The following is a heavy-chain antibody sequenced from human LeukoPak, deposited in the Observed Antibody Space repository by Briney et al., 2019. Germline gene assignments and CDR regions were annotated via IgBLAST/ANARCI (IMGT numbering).Heavy chain of an antibody. D-gene: IGHD2-8*02. CDR3: ARGYWFYFDY. Sequence: GGTLRLSCAASGFTVSSNYMSWVRQAPGKGLEWVSVIYSGGSTNYADSVKDRFTISRDNSKNTLYLQMNSLRAEDTAVYYCARGYWFYFDYWGQGTLVSVSS. J-gene: IGHJ4*02. CDR2: IYSGGST. V-gene: IGHV3-53*01. CDR1: GFTVSSNY.